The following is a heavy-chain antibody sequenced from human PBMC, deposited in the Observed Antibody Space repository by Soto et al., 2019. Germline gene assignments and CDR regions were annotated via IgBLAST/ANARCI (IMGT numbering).Heavy chain of an antibody. Sequence: GASVKVSCKASGFTFTSSAVQWVRRARGQRLEWIGWVVVGSGNTNYAQMFQERVTITRDMSTSTAYMELSSLRSEDTAVYYCAAGGPSSLYCSGGSCSYYYVMDVWGQGTTVTVSS. V-gene: IGHV1-58*01. CDR3: AAGGPSSLYCSGGSCSYYYVMDV. J-gene: IGHJ6*02. D-gene: IGHD2-15*01. CDR2: VVVGSGNT. CDR1: GFTFTSSA.